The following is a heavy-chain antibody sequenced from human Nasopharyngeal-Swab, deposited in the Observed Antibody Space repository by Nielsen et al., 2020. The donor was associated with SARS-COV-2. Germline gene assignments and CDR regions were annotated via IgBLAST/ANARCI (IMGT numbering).Heavy chain of an antibody. CDR2: ISAYNGNT. V-gene: IGHV1-18*01. Sequence: ASVKVSCKASGYTFTSYGISWVRQAPGQGLEWMGWISAYNGNTNYAQKLQGRVTMTTDTSTSTAYMELSSLRSEDTAVYYCARAEYYYYYMDVWGKGTTVTVSS. CDR3: ARAEYYYYYMDV. J-gene: IGHJ6*03. CDR1: GYTFTSYG.